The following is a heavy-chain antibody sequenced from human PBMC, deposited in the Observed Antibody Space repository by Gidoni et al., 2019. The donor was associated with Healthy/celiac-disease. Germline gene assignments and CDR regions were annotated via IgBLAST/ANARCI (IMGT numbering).Heavy chain of an antibody. J-gene: IGHJ4*02. D-gene: IGHD3-3*01. CDR3: ARDLLEYYFDY. CDR1: GVTFSSYG. Sequence: QVQLVESGGGVVQPGRSLRLSCAASGVTFSSYGMHWVRQAPGKGLAWVAVIWYDGSNKYYADSVKGRFTISRDNSKNTLYLQMNSLRAEDTAVYYCARDLLEYYFDYWGQGTLVTVSS. V-gene: IGHV3-33*01. CDR2: IWYDGSNK.